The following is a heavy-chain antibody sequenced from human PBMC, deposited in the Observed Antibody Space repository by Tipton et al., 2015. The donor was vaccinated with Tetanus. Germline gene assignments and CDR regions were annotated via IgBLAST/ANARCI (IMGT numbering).Heavy chain of an antibody. Sequence: TLSLTCTVSGGSINSGGYYWSWLRQHPGKGLEWIGYIYYTGNTYYNPSLKSRVTISVDTSNNQFTLRLISVTAADTAVYYCARGGDTYFGSSCFYDWWGQETRVTVSS. CDR2: IYYTGNT. CDR1: GGSINSGGYY. D-gene: IGHD3-22*01. CDR3: ARGGDTYFGSSCFYDW. J-gene: IGHJ4*02. V-gene: IGHV4-31*03.